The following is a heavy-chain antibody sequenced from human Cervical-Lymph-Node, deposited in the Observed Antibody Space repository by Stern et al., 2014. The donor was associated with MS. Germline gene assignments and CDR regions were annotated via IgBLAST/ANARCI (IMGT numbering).Heavy chain of an antibody. Sequence: EVQLVESGGGVVRPGGSLRLSCAASGFIFDDYGMRWVRQVPGKGPEWVSAISYNGGGTDYAASVKGRFTSSRDNAKKSLYLRMNSLRVEDTAVYHCARAFCTGGVCYSVPFYGMDVWGQGTTVTVSS. CDR3: ARAFCTGGVCYSVPFYGMDV. J-gene: IGHJ6*02. CDR2: ISYNGGGT. CDR1: GFIFDDYG. V-gene: IGHV3-20*01. D-gene: IGHD2-8*02.